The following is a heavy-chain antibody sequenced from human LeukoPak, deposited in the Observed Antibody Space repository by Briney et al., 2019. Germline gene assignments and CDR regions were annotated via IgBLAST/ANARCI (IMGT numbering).Heavy chain of an antibody. J-gene: IGHJ4*02. CDR1: GFSFSNYW. D-gene: IGHD3-3*01. Sequence: GGSLRPSCAASGFSFSNYWMTWVRQAPGKGLEWVANINQDGSEKYFVDSVKGRFTISRDNAKNSLYLQMSSLRAEDTAVYYCARVSWDWSTCYYCDYWGQGTLVTVSS. V-gene: IGHV3-7*01. CDR3: ARVSWDWSTCYYCDY. CDR2: INQDGSEK.